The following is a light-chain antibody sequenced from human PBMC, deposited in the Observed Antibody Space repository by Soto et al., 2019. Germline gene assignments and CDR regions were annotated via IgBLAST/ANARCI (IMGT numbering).Light chain of an antibody. CDR2: EGT. J-gene: IGLJ1*01. V-gene: IGLV2-23*01. CDR1: SSDVGSYNL. CDR3: YSYAGENLYV. Sequence: QSALTQPASVSASPGQSITIPCTGTSSDVGSYNLVSWFQQHPGKVPKLLIYEGTKRPSGLSDRVSGSKSGNTASLTISGLQAEYEADYYCYSYAGENLYVFGTGTKLAVL.